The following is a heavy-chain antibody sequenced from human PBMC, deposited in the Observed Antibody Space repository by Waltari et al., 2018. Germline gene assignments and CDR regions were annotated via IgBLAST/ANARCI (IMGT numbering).Heavy chain of an antibody. CDR3: ASPRGQPYYYYGMDV. CDR2: IIPILGIA. CDR1: GGTFSSYA. Sequence: QVQLVQSGAEVKKPGSSVKVSCKASGGTFSSYAISWVRQAPGEGLEWMGRIIPILGIANYAHKVQGRGTSTADKTTSTAYMELSSLRSEDTAVYYCASPRGQPYYYYGMDVWGQGTTVTVSS. V-gene: IGHV1-69*04. J-gene: IGHJ6*02.